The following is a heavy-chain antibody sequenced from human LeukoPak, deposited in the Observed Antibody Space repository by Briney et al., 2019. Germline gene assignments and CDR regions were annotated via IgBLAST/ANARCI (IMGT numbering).Heavy chain of an antibody. CDR1: GFTIGPYA. CDR2: IKADGSGT. CDR3: ATWAFYHNLDV. J-gene: IGHJ6*02. Sequence: GGSLRLSCAASGFTIGPYAMYWVRQGPGRGLGWVSVIKADGSGTFADSVRGRFTTSRDNSKNSLYLQMNSLTSEDTALYYCATWAFYHNLDVWGQGTTVIVSS. D-gene: IGHD2/OR15-2a*01. V-gene: IGHV3-43*02.